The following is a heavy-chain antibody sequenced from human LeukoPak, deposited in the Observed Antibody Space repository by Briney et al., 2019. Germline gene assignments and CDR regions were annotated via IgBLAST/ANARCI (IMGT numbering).Heavy chain of an antibody. CDR1: GYSISSGYD. D-gene: IGHD5-18*01. CDR3: ARETRNSYSLGY. J-gene: IGHJ4*02. CDR2: IYHSGSS. Sequence: SETLSLTCTVSGYSISSGYDWGWIRQRPGNGLDWIGSIYHSGSSYYHPSLKSRVTISVDTSKNQFSLKLSSVTAADTAVYYCARETRNSYSLGYWGQGTLVTVSS. V-gene: IGHV4-38-2*02.